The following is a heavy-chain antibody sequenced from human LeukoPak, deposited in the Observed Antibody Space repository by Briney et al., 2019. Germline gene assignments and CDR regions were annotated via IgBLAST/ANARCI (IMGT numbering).Heavy chain of an antibody. J-gene: IGHJ3*01. V-gene: IGHV3-21*06. D-gene: IGHD1-26*01. CDR3: AKVQSDIVGAMFVAFDV. Sequence: GGSLRLSCGVSGFTFNSYSMNWVRQAPGKGLEWVASIIGSGSEMFYADSLKGRFTISRDNSENSLYLQMNSLRVEDTAVYYCAKVQSDIVGAMFVAFDVWGQGTMVSVSS. CDR1: GFTFNSYS. CDR2: IIGSGSEM.